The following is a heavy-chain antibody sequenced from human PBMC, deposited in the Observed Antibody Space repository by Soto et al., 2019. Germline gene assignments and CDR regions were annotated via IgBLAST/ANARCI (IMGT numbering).Heavy chain of an antibody. V-gene: IGHV3-23*01. Sequence: EVQLLESGGGLVQPGGSLRLSCAASGFTFSSYAMSWVRQAPGKVLEWVSAISGSGGSTYYADSVKGRFTIARNNSKNTVYLQMNSLRAEDTAVYYCAKALRYYYDSSGYYYGYWGQGTLVTVSS. D-gene: IGHD3-22*01. J-gene: IGHJ4*02. CDR3: AKALRYYYDSSGYYYGY. CDR1: GFTFSSYA. CDR2: ISGSGGST.